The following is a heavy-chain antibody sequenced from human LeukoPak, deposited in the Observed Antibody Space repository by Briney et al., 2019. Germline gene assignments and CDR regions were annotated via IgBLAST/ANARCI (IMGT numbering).Heavy chain of an antibody. Sequence: GGSLRLSCAASGFTFSSYSMNWVRQAPGKGLEWVSSISSSSSYIYYADSVKGRFTISRDNAKNSLYLQMNSLRAEDTAVYYCARGNWNDRKYFDYWGQGTLATVSS. D-gene: IGHD1-1*01. CDR3: ARGNWNDRKYFDY. V-gene: IGHV3-21*01. J-gene: IGHJ4*02. CDR1: GFTFSSYS. CDR2: ISSSSSYI.